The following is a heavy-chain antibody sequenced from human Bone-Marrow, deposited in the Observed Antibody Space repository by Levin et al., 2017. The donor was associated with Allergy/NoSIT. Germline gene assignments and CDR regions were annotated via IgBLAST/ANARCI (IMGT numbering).Heavy chain of an antibody. CDR1: GGTFTTYA. D-gene: IGHD6-19*01. J-gene: IGHJ2*01. V-gene: IGHV1-69*06. CDR2: IIPIFSTGNFPVT. Sequence: GASVKVSCKASGGTFTTYAISWVRQAPGQGLEWIGGIIPIFSTGNFPVTNYAQNFQGRVTITADKSTTTAYMELNTLRSEDTAVYYCARGPQGERGWSNQVPPYGYFGLWGRGTLVTVSS. CDR3: ARGPQGERGWSNQVPPYGYFGL.